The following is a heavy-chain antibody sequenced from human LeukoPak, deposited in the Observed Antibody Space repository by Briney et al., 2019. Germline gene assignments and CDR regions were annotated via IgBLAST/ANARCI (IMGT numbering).Heavy chain of an antibody. CDR1: GGSIRGYY. D-gene: IGHD4-11*01. CDR2: IYASGST. V-gene: IGHV4-4*07. CDR3: ARDLSVTTWFDP. J-gene: IGHJ5*02. Sequence: SETLSLTCAVSGGSIRGYYWSWIRQPAGKGLEWIVRIYASGSTTYNPSLKSRVTMSVDTSKNQFSLKLSSVTAADTAVYYCARDLSVTTWFDPWGQGTLVIVSS.